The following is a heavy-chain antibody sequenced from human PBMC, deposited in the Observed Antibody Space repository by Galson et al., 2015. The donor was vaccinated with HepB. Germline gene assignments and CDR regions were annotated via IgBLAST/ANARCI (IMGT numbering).Heavy chain of an antibody. CDR2: ISYDGSNK. CDR1: GFTFSSYA. CDR3: ARVTIFGVAPLDY. V-gene: IGHV3-30-3*01. D-gene: IGHD3-3*01. Sequence: SLRLSCAASGFTFSSYAMHWVRQAPGKGLEWVAVISYDGSNKYYADSVKGRFTISRDNSKNTLYLQMNSLRAEDTAVYYCARVTIFGVAPLDYWGQGTLVTVSS. J-gene: IGHJ4*02.